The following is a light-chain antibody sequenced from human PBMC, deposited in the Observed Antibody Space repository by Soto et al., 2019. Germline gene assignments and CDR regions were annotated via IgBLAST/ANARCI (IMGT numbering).Light chain of an antibody. J-gene: IGKJ4*01. CDR3: QQYGSSPRVT. V-gene: IGKV3-20*01. Sequence: EIVLTQSPGTLSLSPGERATLSCRASQSVSSSYLAWYQQITGQAPRLLIYGASSRATGIPDRFSGSGSGTDFTLTISRLEPEDFAVYYCQQYGSSPRVTFGGGTKVEIK. CDR1: QSVSSSY. CDR2: GAS.